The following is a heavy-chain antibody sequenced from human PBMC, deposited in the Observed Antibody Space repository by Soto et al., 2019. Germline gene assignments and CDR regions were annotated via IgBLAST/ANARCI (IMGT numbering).Heavy chain of an antibody. D-gene: IGHD6-19*01. CDR2: ISGSGGST. CDR3: AKDSSGSGWYNWFDP. Sequence: GGSLRLSCAASGFTFSIYAMSWVRQVPGKGLEWVSTISGSGGSTYYAESVKGRFTISRDNSKNTLYLQMNSLRAEDTAVYYCAKDSSGSGWYNWFDPWGQGTLVTVSS. V-gene: IGHV3-23*01. CDR1: GFTFSIYA. J-gene: IGHJ5*02.